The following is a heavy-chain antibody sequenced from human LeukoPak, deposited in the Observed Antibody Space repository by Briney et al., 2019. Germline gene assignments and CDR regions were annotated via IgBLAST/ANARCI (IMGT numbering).Heavy chain of an antibody. D-gene: IGHD2-15*01. CDR3: AKDLSDRYCSGGSCYPA. V-gene: IGHV3-21*04. CDR2: ISSSSSYI. CDR1: GFTFSSYS. Sequence: GGSLRLSCAASGFTFSSYSMNWVRQAPGKGLEWVSSISSSSSYIYYADSVKGRFTISRDNSKNTLYLQMNSLRAEDTAVYYCAKDLSDRYCSGGSCYPAWGQGTLVTVSS. J-gene: IGHJ5*02.